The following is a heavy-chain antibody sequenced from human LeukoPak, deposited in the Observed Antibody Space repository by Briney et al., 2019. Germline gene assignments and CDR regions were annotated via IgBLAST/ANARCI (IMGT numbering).Heavy chain of an antibody. V-gene: IGHV3-23*01. J-gene: IGHJ4*02. CDR3: AQSRLSSSYLDN. CDR1: GLTFSSYV. D-gene: IGHD3-16*02. CDR2: FTGSNGGT. Sequence: PGGSLRLSCAASGLTFSSYVNWVRQAPGKGLEWVSAFTGSNGGTYYADTVKGRFTTSRDNSKDTLYLQMNGLRAEDTAVYYCAQSRLSSSYLDNWGQGSLVTVSS.